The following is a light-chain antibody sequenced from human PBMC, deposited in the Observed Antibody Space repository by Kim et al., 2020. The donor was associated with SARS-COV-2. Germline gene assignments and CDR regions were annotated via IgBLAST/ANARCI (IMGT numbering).Light chain of an antibody. V-gene: IGLV1-51*01. J-gene: IGLJ3*02. CDR2: DDI. Sequence: QSVLTQPPSVSAAPGQKVTISCSGDRSNVGTNYVSWYQKLPGAAPELLIFDDIKRPSGIPDRFSGSKSGTSATLGITGLQTVDEADYYCGTWDSSLSAVLFGGGTQLTVL. CDR3: GTWDSSLSAVL. CDR1: RSNVGTNY.